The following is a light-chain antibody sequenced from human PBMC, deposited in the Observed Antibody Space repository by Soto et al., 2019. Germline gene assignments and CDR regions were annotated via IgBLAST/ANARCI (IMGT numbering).Light chain of an antibody. J-gene: IGKJ3*01. V-gene: IGKV1-39*01. CDR2: AAS. CDR3: QQTYSTLIFT. CDR1: QSISRY. Sequence: DLQMTQSPSSLSASVGDRVTITCRASQSISRYLNWYQQKPGKAPKLLIYAASSLQSGVPSRFSGSGSGTDFTLTISSLQPEDFATYYCQQTYSTLIFTFGPGTKVDIK.